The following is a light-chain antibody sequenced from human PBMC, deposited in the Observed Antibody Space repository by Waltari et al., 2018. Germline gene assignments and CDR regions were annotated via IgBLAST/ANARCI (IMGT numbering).Light chain of an antibody. CDR2: RAS. V-gene: IGKV1-6*01. J-gene: IGKJ1*01. CDR3: QQGYDSPRT. CDR1: QGIGNN. Sequence: IQMTQSPSSLSASGGDTVTITCQASQGIGNNLNWYQQKPGEAPKLLIYRASTLQRGIPSRFSASGSGTDFTLTISSLQPEDFATYYCQQGYDSPRTFGQGTKVEIK.